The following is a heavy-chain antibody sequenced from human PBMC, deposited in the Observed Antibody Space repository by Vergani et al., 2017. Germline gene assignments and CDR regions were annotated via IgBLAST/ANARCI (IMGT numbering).Heavy chain of an antibody. CDR3: ARDGPYASTPHPDY. Sequence: EVQLVESGGGLVQPGGSLRLSCAASGFTVSSNYMSWVRQAPGKGLEWVSVIYSGGSTYYADSVKGQFTISRDNSKNTLYLQMNSLRAEDTAVYYCARDGPYASTPHPDYWGQGTLVTVSS. CDR2: IYSGGST. CDR1: GFTVSSNY. D-gene: IGHD5-24*01. V-gene: IGHV3-66*02. J-gene: IGHJ4*02.